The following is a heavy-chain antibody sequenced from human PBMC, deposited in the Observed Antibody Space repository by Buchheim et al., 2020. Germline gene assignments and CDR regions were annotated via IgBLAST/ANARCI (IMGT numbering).Heavy chain of an antibody. CDR1: GFSFGGHW. CDR2: ISYDGSNK. J-gene: IGHJ4*02. CDR3: ARSGSGYSSGWYQGTDVDY. D-gene: IGHD6-19*01. Sequence: IQLVESGGGLVQPGGSLRLSCAASGFSFGGHWMSWVRQAPGKGLEWVAVISYDGSNKYYADSVKGRFTISRDNSKNTLYLQMNSLRAEDTAVYYYARSGSGYSSGWYQGTDVDYWGQGTL. V-gene: IGHV3-30-3*01.